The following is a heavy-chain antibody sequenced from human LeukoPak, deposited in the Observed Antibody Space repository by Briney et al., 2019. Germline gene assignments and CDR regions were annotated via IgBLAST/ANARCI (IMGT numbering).Heavy chain of an antibody. Sequence: GRSLRLSCAASEFTFRSFGMHWVRQTPGKGLEWVAVISYDGSNKYYADSVKGRFTISRDNSKDTLYLQMNSLRSEDTAVYYCAKVKWTGLAKTFGYWGQGTLVTVSS. CDR2: ISYDGSNK. V-gene: IGHV3-30*18. CDR3: AKVKWTGLAKTFGY. CDR1: EFTFRSFG. J-gene: IGHJ4*02. D-gene: IGHD3/OR15-3a*01.